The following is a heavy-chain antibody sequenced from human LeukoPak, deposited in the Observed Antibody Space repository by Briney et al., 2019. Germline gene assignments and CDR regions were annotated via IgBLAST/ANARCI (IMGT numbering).Heavy chain of an antibody. Sequence: GESLQISCKASGNSFTSYWIGWVRQLPGKGLEWMGIIYPGDSDTRYSPSFQGQVTISADKSISTAYLQWSSLKASDTAMYYCASASGGSCYYYWGQGTLATVSS. D-gene: IGHD2-15*01. CDR1: GNSFTSYW. CDR2: IYPGDSDT. V-gene: IGHV5-51*01. J-gene: IGHJ4*02. CDR3: ASASGGSCYYY.